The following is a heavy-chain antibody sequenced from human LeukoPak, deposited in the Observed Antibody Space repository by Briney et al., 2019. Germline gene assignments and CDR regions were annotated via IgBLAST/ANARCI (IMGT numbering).Heavy chain of an antibody. J-gene: IGHJ5*02. CDR2: IYPGDSET. CDR1: GYSFTSFW. D-gene: IGHD2-15*01. CDR3: AKQRCIGDSCYRGEADWFDP. Sequence: GESLKISCKGSGYSFTSFWIGWVRQMSGKGLEWMGIIYPGDSETLYSPSFQGQVTISADKSINTAYLQWSSLKASDSAMYYCAKQRCIGDSCYRGEADWFDPWGQGTLVTVSS. V-gene: IGHV5-51*01.